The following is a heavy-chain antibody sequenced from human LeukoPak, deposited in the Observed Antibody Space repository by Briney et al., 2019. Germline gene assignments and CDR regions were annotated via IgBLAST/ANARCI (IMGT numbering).Heavy chain of an antibody. CDR3: ARVGSARDAFDI. Sequence: GGSLRLSCAASGSTFSDYYMSWIRQAPGKGLEWVSYISSSRSYTNYADSVKGRFTISRDNTKNSLYLQMNSLRAEDTAVYYCARVGSARDAFDIWGQGTMVTVSS. D-gene: IGHD6-19*01. CDR1: GSTFSDYY. J-gene: IGHJ3*02. V-gene: IGHV3-11*06. CDR2: ISSSRSYT.